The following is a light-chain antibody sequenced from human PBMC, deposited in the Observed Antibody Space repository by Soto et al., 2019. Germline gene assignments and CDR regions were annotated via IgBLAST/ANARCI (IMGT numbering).Light chain of an antibody. J-gene: IGLJ1*01. V-gene: IGLV2-14*01. CDR3: SSYTSSSTLYV. CDR2: DVS. CDR1: SSDVGGYNY. Sequence: QSALTQPASLSRSPGQSITISCTGTSSDVGGYNYVSWYQQHPGKVPKLMIYDVSNRPSGVSNRFSGSKSGNTASLTISGLQAEDEPDYYCSSYTSSSTLYVFGTGTKLTVL.